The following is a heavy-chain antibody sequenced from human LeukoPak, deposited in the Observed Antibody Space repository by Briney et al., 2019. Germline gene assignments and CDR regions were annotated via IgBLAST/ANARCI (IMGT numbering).Heavy chain of an antibody. D-gene: IGHD3-10*01. J-gene: IGHJ4*02. Sequence: SETLSLTCAVYGGSFSGYYWSWIRQPPGKGLEWIGEINHSGSTNYNPCLNSRVTISVDTSKNQFSLKLSSVTAADTAVYYCASTTMVRGVITYAFDYWGQGTLVTVSS. V-gene: IGHV4-34*01. CDR1: GGSFSGYY. CDR2: INHSGST. CDR3: ASTTMVRGVITYAFDY.